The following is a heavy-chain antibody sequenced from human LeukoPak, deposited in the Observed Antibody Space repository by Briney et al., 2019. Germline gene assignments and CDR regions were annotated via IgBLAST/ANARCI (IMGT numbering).Heavy chain of an antibody. D-gene: IGHD3-16*01. J-gene: IGHJ6*02. V-gene: IGHV3-23*01. Sequence: GGSLRLSCAASGFTFSSYAMSWVRQAPGKGLEWVSAISGSGGSTYYADSAKGRFTISRDNSKNTLYLQMNSLRAEDTAVYYCAKAAYGYYYYGMDVWGQGTTVTVSS. CDR1: GFTFSSYA. CDR2: ISGSGGST. CDR3: AKAAYGYYYYGMDV.